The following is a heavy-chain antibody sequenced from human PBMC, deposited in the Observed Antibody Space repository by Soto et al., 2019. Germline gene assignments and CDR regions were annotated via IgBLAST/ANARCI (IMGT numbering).Heavy chain of an antibody. Sequence: PSEPLSLTCTVSGGSVSSGSYYWSWIRQPPGKGLEWIGYMYNSGNYDYNPSLKSRVTISVDTSKNQFSLKLNSVTAADTAVYYCACGRSASAYIDYWGQGTLVTVSS. CDR2: MYNSGNY. V-gene: IGHV4-61*01. CDR1: GGSVSSGSYY. CDR3: ACGRSASAYIDY. D-gene: IGHD6-25*01. J-gene: IGHJ4*02.